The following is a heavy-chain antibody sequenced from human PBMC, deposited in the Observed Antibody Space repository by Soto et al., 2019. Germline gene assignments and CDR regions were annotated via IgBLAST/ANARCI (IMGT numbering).Heavy chain of an antibody. V-gene: IGHV4-34*01. CDR3: ARGRSSWGFDY. CDR2: INHSGST. D-gene: IGHD6-13*01. CDR1: GGSFSGYY. Sequence: QVQLQQWGAGLLKPSETLSLTCAVYGGSFSGYYWSWVRQPPGKGLEWIGEINHSGSTNYNPSLKSRVTISVDTSKNQFSLKLSSVTAADTAVYYCARGRSSWGFDYWGQGTLVTVSS. J-gene: IGHJ4*02.